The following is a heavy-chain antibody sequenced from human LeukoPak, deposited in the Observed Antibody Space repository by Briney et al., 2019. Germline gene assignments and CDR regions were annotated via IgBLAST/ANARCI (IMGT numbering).Heavy chain of an antibody. CDR1: GGTFSSYA. V-gene: IGHV1-69*13. CDR2: IIPIFGTA. J-gene: IGHJ6*02. CDR3: ARDLYSYSNPFSYYYYGMDV. Sequence: GASVKVSCKASGGTFSSYAISWVRQAPGQGLEWMGGIIPIFGTANYAQKFQGRVTITADESTSTAYMELRSLRSDDTAVYYCARDLYSYSNPFSYYYYGMDVWGQGTTVTASS. D-gene: IGHD4-11*01.